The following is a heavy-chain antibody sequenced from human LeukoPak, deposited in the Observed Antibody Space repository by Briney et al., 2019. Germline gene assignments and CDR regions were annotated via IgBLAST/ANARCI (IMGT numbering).Heavy chain of an antibody. J-gene: IGHJ4*02. D-gene: IGHD5-12*01. CDR1: GYTFTSYG. Sequence: ASVKVSCKASGYTFTSYGISWVRQAPGQGLEWMGIINPSGGSTSYAQKFQGRVTMTRDTSTSTVYMELSSLRSEDTAVYYCARAGYSGYDFFDYWGQGTLVTVSS. V-gene: IGHV1-46*01. CDR2: INPSGGST. CDR3: ARAGYSGYDFFDY.